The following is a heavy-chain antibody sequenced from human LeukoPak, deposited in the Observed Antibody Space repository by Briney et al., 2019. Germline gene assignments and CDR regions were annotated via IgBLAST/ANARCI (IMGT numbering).Heavy chain of an antibody. CDR1: GYTFTSNY. D-gene: IGHD5-18*01. CDR3: ARGDRYSYGPGD. Sequence: ASVKVSCKASGYTFTSNYIHWVRQAPGQGLEWMGWINPNSGDTKYTQEFQGRVTMTRDTSSSTAYMELTSLRSDDTAVFYCARGDRYSYGPGDWGQGTLVTVSS. V-gene: IGHV1-2*02. CDR2: INPNSGDT. J-gene: IGHJ4*02.